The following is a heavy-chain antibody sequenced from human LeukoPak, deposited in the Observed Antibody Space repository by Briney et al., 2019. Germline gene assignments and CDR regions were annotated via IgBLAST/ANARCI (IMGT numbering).Heavy chain of an antibody. CDR3: ARHEVGGSPLYNRLGFDY. Sequence: PSETLSLTCTVSGGSISSSSYYWGWIRQPPGKGLEWIGSIYYGGSTYYNPSLKSRVTISVDTSKNQFSLKLSSVTAADTAVYYCARHEVGGSPLYNRLGFDYWGQGTLVTVSS. CDR2: IYYGGST. V-gene: IGHV4-39*01. J-gene: IGHJ4*02. CDR1: GGSISSSSYY. D-gene: IGHD1-26*01.